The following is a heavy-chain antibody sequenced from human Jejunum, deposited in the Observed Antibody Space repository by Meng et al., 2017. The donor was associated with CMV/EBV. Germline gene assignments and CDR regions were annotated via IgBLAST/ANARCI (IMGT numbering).Heavy chain of an antibody. Sequence: AQVVESGGDLCRPGGSLRLSCAASGFSVSSNYMSWVRQAPGKGLECVSISDPTGYTYYADSVKGRFSISSDSSRNTLYIEMNSLRVEDTAVYYCARGMYFSPWGQGTLVTVSS. V-gene: IGHV3-66*01. CDR1: GFSVSSNY. D-gene: IGHD2-8*01. CDR2: SDPTGYT. J-gene: IGHJ5*02. CDR3: ARGMYFSP.